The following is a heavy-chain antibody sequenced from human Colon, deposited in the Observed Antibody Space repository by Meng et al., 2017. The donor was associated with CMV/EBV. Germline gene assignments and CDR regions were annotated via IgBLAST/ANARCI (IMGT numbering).Heavy chain of an antibody. J-gene: IGHJ4*02. Sequence: GESLKISCAASRFAFSFYAMHWVRQAPGKGLEWVAVISYDGSNKYYADSVKGRFTISRDNSKNTLYLQMNSLRAEDTAVYYCYSYYYDSSGYSDYWGQGTLVAVSS. V-gene: IGHV3-30-3*01. CDR2: ISYDGSNK. CDR1: RFAFSFYA. CDR3: YSYYYDSSGYSDY. D-gene: IGHD3-22*01.